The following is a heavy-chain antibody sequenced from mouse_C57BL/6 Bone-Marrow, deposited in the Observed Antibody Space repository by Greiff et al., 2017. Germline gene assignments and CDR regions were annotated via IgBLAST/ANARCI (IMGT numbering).Heavy chain of an antibody. CDR1: GFTFSSYA. CDR2: LSDGGSYT. D-gene: IGHD1-1*01. J-gene: IGHJ4*01. Sequence: DVKLVESGGGLVKPGGSLKLSCAASGFTFSSYAMSWVRQTPEKRLEWVATLSDGGSYTYYPDNVKGRFTISRDNAKNNLYLQMSHLKSEDTAMYYCARALTTVVDYYAMDYWGQGTSVTVSS. V-gene: IGHV5-4*03. CDR3: ARALTTVVDYYAMDY.